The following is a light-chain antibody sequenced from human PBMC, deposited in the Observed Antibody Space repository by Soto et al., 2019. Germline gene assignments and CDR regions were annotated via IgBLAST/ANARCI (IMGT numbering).Light chain of an antibody. V-gene: IGLV3-21*04. J-gene: IGLJ1*01. CDR3: QVWDILTDNYV. CDR2: YDS. CDR1: NIGNKR. Sequence: SYELTQSPSVSVAPEKTATITCGGNNIGNKRVHWYRQKPGQAPVLLISYDSDRPSGIPERFSGSNSGNTATLTIIRVEAGDEADYYCQVWDILTDNYVFGSGTKVTVL.